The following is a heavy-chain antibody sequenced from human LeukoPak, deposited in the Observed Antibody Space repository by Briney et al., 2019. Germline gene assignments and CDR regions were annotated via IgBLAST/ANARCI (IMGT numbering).Heavy chain of an antibody. J-gene: IGHJ6*02. CDR3: ARAGTYYDVWSGSFGIDV. CDR1: GFTVSSNY. Sequence: GGSLRLSCAASGFTVSSNYMNWVRQAPGKGLEWVSVIYSGGSTYYADSVKGRFTISRDNSKNTQYLQMNSLRAEDTAVYYCARAGTYYDVWSGSFGIDVWGQGTTVTVSS. CDR2: IYSGGST. D-gene: IGHD3-3*01. V-gene: IGHV3-66*01.